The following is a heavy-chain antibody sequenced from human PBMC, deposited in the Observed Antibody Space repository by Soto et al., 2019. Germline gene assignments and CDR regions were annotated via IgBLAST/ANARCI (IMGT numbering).Heavy chain of an antibody. Sequence: GGSLRLSCAASGFTFSSYWMSWVRQAPGKGLEWGANIKQDASDKYYVDYVKGRFTISRENAKNSLYLQMNSLRAEDPAVFYCARVLSSNYYDSSGSYYFDYWGQGPLVTVSS. V-gene: IGHV3-7*01. D-gene: IGHD3-22*01. CDR2: IKQDASDK. CDR3: ARVLSSNYYDSSGSYYFDY. CDR1: GFTFSSYW. J-gene: IGHJ4*02.